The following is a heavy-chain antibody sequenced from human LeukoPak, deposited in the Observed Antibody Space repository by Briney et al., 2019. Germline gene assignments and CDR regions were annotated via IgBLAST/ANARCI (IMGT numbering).Heavy chain of an antibody. CDR3: ARGGSITMIGEDNYYYYMDV. V-gene: IGHV1-69*05. CDR2: IIPIFGTA. Sequence: GASVKVSCKASGYTFTSYGISWVRQAPGQGLEWMGGIIPIFGTANYAQKFQGRVTITTDESTSTAYMELSSLRSEDTAVYYCARGGSITMIGEDNYYYYMDVWGKGTTVTVSS. J-gene: IGHJ6*03. CDR1: GYTFTSYG. D-gene: IGHD3-22*01.